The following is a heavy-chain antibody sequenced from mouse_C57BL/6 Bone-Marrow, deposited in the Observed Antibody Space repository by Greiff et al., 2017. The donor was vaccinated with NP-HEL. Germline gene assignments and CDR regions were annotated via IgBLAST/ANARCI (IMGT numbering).Heavy chain of an antibody. D-gene: IGHD2-3*01. CDR1: GYTFTSYW. V-gene: IGHV1-64*01. CDR3: ARPDGYWEYDFGD. Sequence: QVQLKQPGAELVKPGASVKLSCKASGYTFTSYWMHWVKLRPGQGLEWIGMIHPNSGSTNYNEKFKSKATLTVDKSSSTAYMQLSSLTSEDSAVYCGARPDGYWEYDFGDWGKGTTLSVAS. J-gene: IGHJ2*01. CDR2: IHPNSGST.